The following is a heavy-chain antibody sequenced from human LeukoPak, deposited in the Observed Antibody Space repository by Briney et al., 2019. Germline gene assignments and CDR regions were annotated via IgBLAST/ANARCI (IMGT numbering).Heavy chain of an antibody. V-gene: IGHV1-18*01. Sequence: GASVKVSCKASGYTFTSYGISWVRQAPGQGLEWMGWISAYNGNTNYAQKLQGRVTMTTDTSTSTAYMELRSLRSDDTAVYYCARDDYYDSSGYYLRYYYYYGMDVWGQGTTVTVSS. CDR3: ARDDYYDSSGYYLRYYYYYGMDV. CDR2: ISAYNGNT. D-gene: IGHD3-22*01. CDR1: GYTFTSYG. J-gene: IGHJ6*02.